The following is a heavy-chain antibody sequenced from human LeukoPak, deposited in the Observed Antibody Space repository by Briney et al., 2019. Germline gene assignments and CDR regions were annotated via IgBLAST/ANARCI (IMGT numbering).Heavy chain of an antibody. D-gene: IGHD2-2*01. V-gene: IGHV3-48*01. CDR1: GFTFSSYS. CDR2: ISSSSSTI. Sequence: PGGSLRLSCAASGFTFSSYSMNWVRQAPGKGLEWVSYISSSSSTIYYADSVKGRFTISRDNAKNSLYLQMNSLRAEDTAVYYCARDRGGSTSPYCFDYWGQGTLVTVSS. CDR3: ARDRGGSTSPYCFDY. J-gene: IGHJ4*02.